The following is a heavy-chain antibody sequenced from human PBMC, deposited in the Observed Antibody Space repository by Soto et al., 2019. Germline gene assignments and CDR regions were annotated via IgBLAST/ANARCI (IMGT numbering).Heavy chain of an antibody. CDR2: IRGSGGST. CDR3: AKLLAASYFDY. J-gene: IGHJ4*02. CDR1: GFTFRSYA. Sequence: GGSLRLSXAASGFTFRSYAMSWVRQAPGKGLEWVSAIRGSGGSTFYADSVKGRFTISRDNSKNTLYLQMNSLRAEDTAVYYCAKLLAASYFDYWGQGTLVTVSS. D-gene: IGHD2-15*01. V-gene: IGHV3-23*01.